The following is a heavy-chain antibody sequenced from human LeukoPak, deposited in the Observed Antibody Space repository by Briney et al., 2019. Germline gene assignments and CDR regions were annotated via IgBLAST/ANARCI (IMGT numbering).Heavy chain of an antibody. V-gene: IGHV1-2*02. CDR1: GYTFTGYY. CDR3: ARVDSIRGVMYEFDY. Sequence: GASVKVSCKASGYTFTGYYMHWVRQAPGQGLGWMGWINPNSGGTNYAQKFQGRVTMTRDTSISTAYMELSRLRSDDTAVYYCARVDSIRGVMYEFDYWGQGTLVTVSS. J-gene: IGHJ4*02. CDR2: INPNSGGT. D-gene: IGHD3-10*01.